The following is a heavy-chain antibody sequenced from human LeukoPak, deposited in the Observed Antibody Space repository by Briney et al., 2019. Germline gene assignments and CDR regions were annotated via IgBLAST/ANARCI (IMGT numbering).Heavy chain of an antibody. J-gene: IGHJ4*02. D-gene: IGHD2-15*01. CDR1: GGSMSSSSYY. CDR3: ARVFCSGGNCYHFDY. CDR2: IYTSGST. V-gene: IGHV4-61*02. Sequence: SQTLSLTCTVSGGSMSSSSYYWSWIRQPAGKGLEWIVRIYTSGSTTYNPSLKSRVTISLDTSKNQFSLKLSSVTAADTAVYYCARVFCSGGNCYHFDYWGQGTLVTVSS.